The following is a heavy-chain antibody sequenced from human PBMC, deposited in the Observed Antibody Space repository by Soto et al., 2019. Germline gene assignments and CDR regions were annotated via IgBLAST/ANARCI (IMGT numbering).Heavy chain of an antibody. CDR3: AREGNGAAAGPRGFDY. CDR2: IYTSGST. V-gene: IGHV4-4*07. CDR1: GGSISSYY. D-gene: IGHD6-13*01. J-gene: IGHJ4*02. Sequence: PSETLSLTCPVSGGSISSYYWSWIRQPAGKGLEWIGRIYTSGSTNYNPSLKSRVTMSVDTSKNQFSLKLSSVTAADTAVYYCAREGNGAAAGPRGFDYWGQGTLVTVS.